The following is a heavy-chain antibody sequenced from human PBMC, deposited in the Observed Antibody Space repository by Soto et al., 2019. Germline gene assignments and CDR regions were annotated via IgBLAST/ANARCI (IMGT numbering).Heavy chain of an antibody. CDR1: GGTFSSYR. J-gene: IGHJ4*02. V-gene: IGHV1-69*13. Sequence: SVKVSCKPSGGTFSSYRINWVRQAPGQGLEWVGGIVPIYRTADYAQKFQGRVTITADESARTSYMELRSLKSQDTAVYYCVRDSGAKLTSSWGKGTLVTVSS. CDR2: IVPIYRTA. D-gene: IGHD2-2*01. CDR3: VRDSGAKLTSS.